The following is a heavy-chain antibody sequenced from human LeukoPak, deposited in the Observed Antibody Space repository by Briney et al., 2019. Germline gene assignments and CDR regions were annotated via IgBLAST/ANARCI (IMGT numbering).Heavy chain of an antibody. V-gene: IGHV4-39*01. CDR2: INHSEKT. D-gene: IGHD3-22*01. J-gene: IGHJ3*02. CDR3: AKTQTMMGAFDI. CDR1: GDSVSSNNYY. Sequence: SETLSLTCSVSGDSVSSNNYYWGWIRQPPGKGLEWIGSINHSEKTFYNPSLKSRVTISVDTSNNQFSLKLRSVTAADTAVYYCAKTQTMMGAFDIWGQGTKVTVSS.